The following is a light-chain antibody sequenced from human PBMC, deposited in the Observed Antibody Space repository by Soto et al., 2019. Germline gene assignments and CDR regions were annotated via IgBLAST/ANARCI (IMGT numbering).Light chain of an antibody. CDR3: STWDDSLNGPV. Sequence: QSVLTQSPSASGTPGQRVTISCSGGSSNIRPNSVNWYQQLPGTAPKLLIYRNDQRPSVVPDRFSGSKSGTSASLAISGLQSEDEADYYCSTWDDSLNGPVFGGGTKLTVL. CDR2: RND. CDR1: SSNIRPNS. V-gene: IGLV1-44*01. J-gene: IGLJ2*01.